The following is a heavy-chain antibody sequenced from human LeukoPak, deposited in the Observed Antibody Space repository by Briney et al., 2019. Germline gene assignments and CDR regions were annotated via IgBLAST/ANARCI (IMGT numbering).Heavy chain of an antibody. V-gene: IGHV3-74*01. CDR3: VKAFAMTTVAGIDY. CDR2: INSDGSST. CDR1: GFTFSSYW. Sequence: PGGSLRLSCAASGFTFSSYWMHWVRQAPGKGLVWVSRINSDGSSTSYADSVKGRFTISRDNSKSTLYLQMNSLRVGDTAVYYCVKAFAMTTVAGIDYWGQGTLVTVSS. J-gene: IGHJ4*02. D-gene: IGHD4-23*01.